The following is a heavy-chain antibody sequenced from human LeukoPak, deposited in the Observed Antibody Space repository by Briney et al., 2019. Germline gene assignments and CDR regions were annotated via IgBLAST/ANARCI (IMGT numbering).Heavy chain of an antibody. V-gene: IGHV3-53*05. D-gene: IGHD5-18*01. CDR2: IYSGGST. Sequence: PGGSLRLSCAASGFTVSSNYMSWVRQAPGKGLEWVSVIYSGGSTYYADSVKGRFTITRDNSKNTLYLQMNSLRAEDTAVYYCARDGGYSYGTNYYYYGMDVWGQGTTVTVSS. CDR3: ARDGGYSYGTNYYYYGMDV. J-gene: IGHJ6*02. CDR1: GFTVSSNY.